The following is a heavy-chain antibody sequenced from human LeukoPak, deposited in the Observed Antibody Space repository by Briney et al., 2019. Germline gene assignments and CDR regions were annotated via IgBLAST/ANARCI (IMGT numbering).Heavy chain of an antibody. CDR3: ARSRSSVAFDI. CDR2: IYNSGST. J-gene: IGHJ3*02. CDR1: GGSISSYY. Sequence: SETLSLTCTVSGGSISSYYWSWIRQPAGKGLEWIGRIYNSGSTNYNPSLKSRLTMSVDPSKNQFSLKLSSVTAADTAVYYCARSRSSVAFDIWGQGTMVTVSS. V-gene: IGHV4-4*07.